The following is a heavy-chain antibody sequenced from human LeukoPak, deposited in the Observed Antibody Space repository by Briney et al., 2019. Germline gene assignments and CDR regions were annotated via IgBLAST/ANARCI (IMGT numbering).Heavy chain of an antibody. CDR2: IIPILGIA. CDR1: GGTFTSYT. Sequence: SVKVSCKASGGTFTSYTISWVRQAPGQGLEWMGRIIPILGIANYAQKFQGRVTITADKFTSTAYMELSSLRSEDTAVYYCARDPCSSTSCSGYWAQGTLVTVSS. CDR3: ARDPCSSTSCSGY. V-gene: IGHV1-69*04. J-gene: IGHJ4*02. D-gene: IGHD2-2*01.